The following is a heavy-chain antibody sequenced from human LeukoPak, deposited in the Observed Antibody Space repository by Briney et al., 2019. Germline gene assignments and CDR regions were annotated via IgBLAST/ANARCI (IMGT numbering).Heavy chain of an antibody. CDR2: IYTSGST. J-gene: IGHJ4*02. D-gene: IGHD3-3*01. CDR3: ARDPDVLRFLEWPQ. Sequence: PSETLSLTCAVSGGSISSGSYYWSWIRQPAGKGLEWIGRIYTSGSTNYNPSLKSRVTISVDTSKNQFSLKLSSVTAADTAVYYCARDPDVLRFLEWPQWGQGTLVTVSS. V-gene: IGHV4-61*02. CDR1: GGSISSGSYY.